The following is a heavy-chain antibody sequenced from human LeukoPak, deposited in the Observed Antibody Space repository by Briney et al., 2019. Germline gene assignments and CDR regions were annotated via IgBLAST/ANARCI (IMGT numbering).Heavy chain of an antibody. CDR2: INPNSGGT. CDR3: ARSHDYVWGSYRPLGYFDY. D-gene: IGHD3-16*02. V-gene: IGHV1-2*02. J-gene: IGHJ4*02. CDR1: GYTFTSYD. Sequence: ASVKVSCKASGYTFTSYDINWVRQAPGQGLEWMGWINPNSGGTNYAQKFQGRVTMTRDTSISTAYMELSRLRSDDTAVYYCARSHDYVWGSYRPLGYFDYWGQGTLVTVSS.